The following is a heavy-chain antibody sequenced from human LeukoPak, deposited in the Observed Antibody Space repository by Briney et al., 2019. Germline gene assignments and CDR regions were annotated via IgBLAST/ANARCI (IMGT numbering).Heavy chain of an antibody. CDR3: ARDYSCTNGVCYNWFDP. CDR2: INPSGGST. J-gene: IGHJ5*02. V-gene: IGHV1-46*01. D-gene: IGHD2-8*01. Sequence: ASVNVSCKASGYTFTIYYMHWVRQAPGQGLEWMGIINPSGGSTSYAQKFQGRVTMTRDTSTSTVYMELSSLRSEDTAVYYCARDYSCTNGVCYNWFDPWGQGTLVTVSS. CDR1: GYTFTIYY.